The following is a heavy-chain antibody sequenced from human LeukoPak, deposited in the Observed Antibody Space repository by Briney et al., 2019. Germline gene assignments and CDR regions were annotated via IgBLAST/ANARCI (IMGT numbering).Heavy chain of an antibody. CDR1: GGSFSGYY. CDR2: INHSGST. D-gene: IGHD3-10*01. V-gene: IGHV4-34*01. Sequence: PSETLSLTCAVYGGSFSGYYWSWIRQPPGKGLEWIGEINHSGSTNYNPSLKSRVTMSVDTSKNQFSLKLSSVTAADTAVYYCARGLSRITMVRGGNVDYWGQGTRVTVSS. J-gene: IGHJ4*02. CDR3: ARGLSRITMVRGGNVDY.